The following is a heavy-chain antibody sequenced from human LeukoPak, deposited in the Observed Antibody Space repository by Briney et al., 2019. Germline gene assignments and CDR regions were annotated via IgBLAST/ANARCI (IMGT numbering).Heavy chain of an antibody. D-gene: IGHD1-1*01. V-gene: IGHV4-34*01. CDR2: INHSGST. Sequence: SETLSLTCAVYGGSFSDYHWSWIRQPPGKGLEWIGEINHSGSTNYNPSLKSRVTISLDTSKNQFSLKLSSVTAADTAVYYCARGGAMGTYYYYMDVWGKGTTVTISS. CDR1: GGSFSDYH. CDR3: ARGGAMGTYYYYMDV. J-gene: IGHJ6*03.